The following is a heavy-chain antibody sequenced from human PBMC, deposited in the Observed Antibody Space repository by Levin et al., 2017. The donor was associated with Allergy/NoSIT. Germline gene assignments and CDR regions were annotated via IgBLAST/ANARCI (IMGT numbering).Heavy chain of an antibody. CDR3: TTASHGYQLLSGAFDI. CDR1: GFTFSNAW. J-gene: IGHJ3*02. Sequence: GESLKISCAASGFTFSNAWMSWVRQAPGKGLEWVGRIKSKTDGGTTDYAAPVKGRFTISRDDSKNTLYLQMNSLKTEDTAVYYCTTASHGYQLLSGAFDIWGQGTMVTVSS. V-gene: IGHV3-15*01. CDR2: IKSKTDGGTT. D-gene: IGHD2-2*01.